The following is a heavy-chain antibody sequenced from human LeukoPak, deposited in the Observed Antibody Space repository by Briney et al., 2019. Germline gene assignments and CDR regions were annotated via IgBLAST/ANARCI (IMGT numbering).Heavy chain of an antibody. Sequence: PGGSLRLSCAASGFTFSSYNMNWVRQAPGKGLEWVSSITSSTGYTSYADSVKGRFTISRDNAKNSLYLQMNSLRAEDTAVYYCARDPGPVRGAIFDYWGQGTLVTVSS. D-gene: IGHD3-10*01. CDR3: ARDPGPVRGAIFDY. CDR2: ITSSTGYT. J-gene: IGHJ4*02. V-gene: IGHV3-21*01. CDR1: GFTFSSYN.